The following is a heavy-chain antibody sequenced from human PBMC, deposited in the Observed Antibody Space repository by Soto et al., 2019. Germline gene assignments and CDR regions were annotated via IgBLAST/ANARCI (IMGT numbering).Heavy chain of an antibody. D-gene: IGHD1-1*01. J-gene: IGHJ6*02. CDR2: ISPYNGTT. Sequence: ASVKVSCKASGYTFTTYGISWVRQAPGQGLEWMGWISPYNGTTKYAEKFQGEMTMTTDTATSTAYMDLRSLRSDDTAVYYCARDGERDTGLNFYYYLHGMDAWGQGTRVTISS. V-gene: IGHV1-18*04. CDR1: GYTFTTYG. CDR3: ARDGERDTGLNFYYYLHGMDA.